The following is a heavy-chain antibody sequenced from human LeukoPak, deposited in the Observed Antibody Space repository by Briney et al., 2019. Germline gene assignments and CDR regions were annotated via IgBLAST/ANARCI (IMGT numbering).Heavy chain of an antibody. V-gene: IGHV3-30*04. CDR2: ISYDGSNK. D-gene: IGHD5-24*01. J-gene: IGHJ4*02. CDR1: GFTFSSYA. Sequence: PGRSLRLSCAASGFTFSSYAMHWVRQAPGKGLEWVAVISYDGSNKYYADSVKGRFTISRDNSKNTLYLQMNSLRAEDTAVYYCARDLGIEMATIMDYWGQGTLVTVSS. CDR3: ARDLGIEMATIMDY.